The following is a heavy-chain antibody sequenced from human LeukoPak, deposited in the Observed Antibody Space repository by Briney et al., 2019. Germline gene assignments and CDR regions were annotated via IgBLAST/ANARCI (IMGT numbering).Heavy chain of an antibody. CDR2: ISYDGGIK. Sequence: GGSLRLSCAGSGFPFSSYAMHWVRQAPGKGLEWVAVISYDGGIKYYAGSVKGRFTISRDNSKNTLYLQVNILRPEDTAMYYCAPTYKWNYFGVDYWGQGTLVTVSS. V-gene: IGHV3-30-3*01. CDR3: APTYKWNYFGVDY. CDR1: GFPFSSYA. D-gene: IGHD1-20*01. J-gene: IGHJ4*02.